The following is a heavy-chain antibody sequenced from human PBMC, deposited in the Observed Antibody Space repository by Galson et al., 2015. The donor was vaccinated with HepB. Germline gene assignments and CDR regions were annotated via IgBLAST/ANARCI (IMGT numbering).Heavy chain of an antibody. CDR1: GYTFTGYY. Sequence: SVKVSCKASGYTFTGYYMHWVRQAPGQGLEWMGWINPNSGGTNYAQKFQGRVTMTRDTSISTAYMELSRLRSDDTAVYYCARGLPYCSSTSCYTPETSYYMDVWGKGTTVTVSS. V-gene: IGHV1-2*02. J-gene: IGHJ6*03. CDR3: ARGLPYCSSTSCYTPETSYYMDV. CDR2: INPNSGGT. D-gene: IGHD2-2*01.